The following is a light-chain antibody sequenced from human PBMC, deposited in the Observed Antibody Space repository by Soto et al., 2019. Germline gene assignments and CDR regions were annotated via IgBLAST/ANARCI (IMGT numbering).Light chain of an antibody. CDR3: QQYTNWPPFT. CDR1: KSVSSN. J-gene: IGKJ2*01. CDR2: GAS. V-gene: IGKV3-15*01. Sequence: EIVMTQSPATLSVSPGERATLSCRASKSVSSNLAWYQQKPGQAPRLLIYGASTRATGVPARFSGSASGTEYTLSISSLQSEDSAIYYCQQYTNWPPFTFGQGTKVDIK.